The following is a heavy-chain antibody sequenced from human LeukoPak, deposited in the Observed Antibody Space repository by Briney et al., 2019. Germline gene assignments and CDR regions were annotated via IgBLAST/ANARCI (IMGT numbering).Heavy chain of an antibody. Sequence: SETLSLTCAVYGGSFSGYYWSWIRQPPGKGLEWIGEINHSGSTNYNPSLKSRVTISVDTSKNQFSLKLSSVTAADTAVYYCARSWSGYDYVWGSYRYSNWFDPWGQGTLVTVSS. CDR2: INHSGST. J-gene: IGHJ5*02. CDR3: ARSWSGYDYVWGSYRYSNWFDP. CDR1: GGSFSGYY. D-gene: IGHD3-16*02. V-gene: IGHV4-34*01.